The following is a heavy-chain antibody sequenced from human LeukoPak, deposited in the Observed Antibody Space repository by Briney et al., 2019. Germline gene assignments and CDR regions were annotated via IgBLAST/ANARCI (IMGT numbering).Heavy chain of an antibody. Sequence: ASVKDSCKASRGTFSSYAISSVRQAPGQGVECMGRIIPIFGTANNAQKFQGRVTITANESTSIAYMKLSSLRSEDRAVYYCARVHLGGFDYWGQGTLVTVSS. CDR2: IIPIFGTA. CDR1: RGTFSSYA. D-gene: IGHD1-1*01. V-gene: IGHV1-69*01. J-gene: IGHJ4*02. CDR3: ARVHLGGFDY.